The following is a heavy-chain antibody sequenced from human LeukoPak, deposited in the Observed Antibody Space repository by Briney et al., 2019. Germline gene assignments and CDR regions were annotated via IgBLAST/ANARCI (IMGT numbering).Heavy chain of an antibody. CDR1: GGSISSCSYY. Sequence: QPAETLSLTCTVSGGSISSCSYYWGWIRQPTGKGLVWIGSVYYSGSTYYNPSLKSRVTISVNTSKNQSTQKLSSVTAADTADEYCARHGVVVARRSGAFDIWGQGTMVTVSS. D-gene: IGHD2-15*01. CDR2: VYYSGST. J-gene: IGHJ3*02. CDR3: ARHGVVVARRSGAFDI. V-gene: IGHV4-39*01.